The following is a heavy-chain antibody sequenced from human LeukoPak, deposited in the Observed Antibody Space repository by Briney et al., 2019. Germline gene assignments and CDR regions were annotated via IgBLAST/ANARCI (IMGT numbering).Heavy chain of an antibody. CDR3: ARAYDSSGYYDAFDI. Sequence: SVKVSCKASGGTFSSYTLSWVRQAPGQGLEWMGRIIPILGIVTYAQQFQGRVTIIADKSTNTAYMELSSLRSEDTAVYYCARAYDSSGYYDAFDIWGQGTMVTVSS. CDR1: GGTFSSYT. D-gene: IGHD3-22*01. V-gene: IGHV1-69*02. J-gene: IGHJ3*02. CDR2: IIPILGIV.